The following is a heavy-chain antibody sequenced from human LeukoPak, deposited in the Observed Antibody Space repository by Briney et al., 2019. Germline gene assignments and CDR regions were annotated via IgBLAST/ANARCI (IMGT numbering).Heavy chain of an antibody. Sequence: ASVKVSCKASRYTFTDYYIHWVRQAPGQGLEWMGWINPDNGGTNYAQKFQGSVTMTRDTSISTAYMELSRLRSDDTAVYYCAREKAVADNNWFDPWGQGTLVTVSS. J-gene: IGHJ5*02. CDR2: INPDNGGT. CDR1: RYTFTDYY. D-gene: IGHD6-19*01. V-gene: IGHV1-2*02. CDR3: AREKAVADNNWFDP.